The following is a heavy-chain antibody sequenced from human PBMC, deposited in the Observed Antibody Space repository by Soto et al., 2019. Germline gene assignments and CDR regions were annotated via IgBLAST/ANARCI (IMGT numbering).Heavy chain of an antibody. CDR3: ARVRRYYYDSSGPLDY. J-gene: IGHJ4*02. CDR2: INSDGSST. Sequence: PGGSVRLSCXASGFTFSSYWMHWVRQAPGKGLVWVSRINSDGSSTSYADSVKGRFTISRDNAKNTLYLQMNSLRAEDTAVYYCARVRRYYYDSSGPLDYWGQGTLVTVSS. CDR1: GFTFSSYW. V-gene: IGHV3-74*01. D-gene: IGHD3-22*01.